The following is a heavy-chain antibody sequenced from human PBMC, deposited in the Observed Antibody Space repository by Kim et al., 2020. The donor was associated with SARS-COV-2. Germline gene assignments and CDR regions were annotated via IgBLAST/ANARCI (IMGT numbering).Heavy chain of an antibody. CDR1: GFTISKYW. CDR2: LSGDGNSV. J-gene: IGHJ5*02. D-gene: IGHD3-10*01. CDR3: ASLPTVPGVDWIYP. V-gene: IGHV3-74*01. Sequence: GGSLRLSCAASGFTISKYWMFWVRQVPGKGLVWVSRLSGDGNSVNYADSVRGRFTITRDNAQNMLYLQMNSLRVEDTGLYYCASLPTVPGVDWIYPWGQGTLVTVSS.